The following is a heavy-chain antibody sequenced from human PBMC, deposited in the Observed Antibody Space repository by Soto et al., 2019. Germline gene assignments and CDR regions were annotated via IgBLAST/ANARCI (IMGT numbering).Heavy chain of an antibody. V-gene: IGHV3-53*01. D-gene: IGHD3-22*01. CDR3: ARDSPGSSGYIAFDI. CDR2: IYSGGST. Sequence: GGSLRLSCAASGFTVSSNYMSWVRQAPGKGLEWVSVIYSGGSTYYADSVKGRFTISRDNSKNTLYLQMNSLRAEDTAVYYCARDSPGSSGYIAFDIWGQGTMVTVSS. CDR1: GFTVSSNY. J-gene: IGHJ3*02.